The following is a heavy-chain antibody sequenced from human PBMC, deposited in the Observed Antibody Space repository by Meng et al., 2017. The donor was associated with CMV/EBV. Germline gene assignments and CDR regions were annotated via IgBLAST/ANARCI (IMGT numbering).Heavy chain of an antibody. D-gene: IGHD2-15*01. CDR2: ISWNSGSI. Sequence: GGSLRPSCAASGFTFAAYAMHWVRQAPGKGLEWVSGISWNSGSIGYADSVKGRFTISRDNAKNSMYLQMNSLRAEDTALYYCAKSQGYCSGGSCFIYDYWGQGTLVTVSS. J-gene: IGHJ4*02. V-gene: IGHV3-9*01. CDR1: GFTFAAYA. CDR3: AKSQGYCSGGSCFIYDY.